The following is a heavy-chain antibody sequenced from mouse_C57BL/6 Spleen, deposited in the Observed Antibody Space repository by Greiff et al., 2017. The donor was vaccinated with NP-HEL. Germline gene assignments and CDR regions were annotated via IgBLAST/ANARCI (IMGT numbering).Heavy chain of an antibody. D-gene: IGHD1-1*01. V-gene: IGHV2-3*01. CDR3: AKRGITTVPRYWYFDV. CDR1: GFSLTSYG. J-gene: IGHJ1*03. Sequence: VKLQESGPGLVAPSQSLSITCTVSGFSLTSYGVSWVRQPPGKGLEWLGVIWGDGSTNYHSALISRLSISKDNSKSQVFLKLNSLQTDDTATYYCAKRGITTVPRYWYFDVWGTGTTVTVSS. CDR2: IWGDGST.